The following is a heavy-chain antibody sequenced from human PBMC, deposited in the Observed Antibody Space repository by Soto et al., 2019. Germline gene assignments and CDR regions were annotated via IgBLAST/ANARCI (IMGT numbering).Heavy chain of an antibody. J-gene: IGHJ4*02. Sequence: SETLSLTCTVSGGSINSGGYYWNWIRQHPGEGLEWIGFIYYTGTTSYNPSLKSRVSISVDTSKNQFSLKLSSVTAADTAMYYCARYCYSTTCPRRFDYWGQGTLVTGSS. D-gene: IGHD2-2*01. CDR3: ARYCYSTTCPRRFDY. CDR1: GGSINSGGYY. V-gene: IGHV4-31*03. CDR2: IYYTGTT.